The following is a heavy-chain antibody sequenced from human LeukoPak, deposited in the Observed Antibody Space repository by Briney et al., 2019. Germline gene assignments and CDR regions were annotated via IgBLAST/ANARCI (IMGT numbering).Heavy chain of an antibody. CDR2: IIPILGIA. CDR1: GGTFSSYA. Sequence: SVKVSCKASGGTFSSYAISWVRQAPGQGLEWMGRIIPILGIANYAQKFQGRVTITADKSTSTAYMELSSLRSEDTAVYYCARGHVLLWFGELSSAWFDPWGQGTLVTVSS. CDR3: ARGHVLLWFGELSSAWFDP. D-gene: IGHD3-10*01. J-gene: IGHJ5*02. V-gene: IGHV1-69*04.